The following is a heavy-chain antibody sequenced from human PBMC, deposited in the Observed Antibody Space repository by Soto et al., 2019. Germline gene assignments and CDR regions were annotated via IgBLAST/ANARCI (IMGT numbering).Heavy chain of an antibody. CDR2: IYYSGST. CDR3: ARGHDYYDSSGYTLHNWFDP. CDR1: GGSISSYY. Sequence: SETLSLTCTVSGGSISSYYWSWIRQPPGKGLEWIGYIYYSGSTNYNPSLKSRVTISVDTSKNQFSLKLSSVTAADTAVYYCARGHDYYDSSGYTLHNWFDPWGQGTLVTVSS. D-gene: IGHD3-22*01. J-gene: IGHJ5*02. V-gene: IGHV4-59*01.